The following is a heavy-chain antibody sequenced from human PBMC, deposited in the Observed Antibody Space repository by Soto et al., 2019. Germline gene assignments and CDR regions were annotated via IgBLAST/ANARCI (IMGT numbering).Heavy chain of an antibody. D-gene: IGHD6-13*01. CDR2: ISSSGSTI. CDR3: ARRASSSWYAFDY. CDR1: GFTFSSYE. J-gene: IGHJ4*02. Sequence: GSLRLSCAASGFTFSSYEMNWVRQAPGKGLEWVSYISSSGSTIYYADSVKGRFTISRDNAKNSLYLQMNSLRAEDTAVYYCARRASSSWYAFDYWGQGTLVTVSS. V-gene: IGHV3-48*03.